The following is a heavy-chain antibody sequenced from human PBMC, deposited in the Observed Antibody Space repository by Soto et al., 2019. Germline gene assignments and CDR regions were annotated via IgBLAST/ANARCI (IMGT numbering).Heavy chain of an antibody. Sequence: ASVKVSCKASGYTFTSYDINWVRQATGQGLEWMGWMNPNSGNTGYAQKFQGRVTMTRNTSISTVYMELSSLRSEDTAVYYCARGGIWSGKKYYYYYYMDVWGKGTTVTVSS. D-gene: IGHD3-3*01. J-gene: IGHJ6*03. CDR2: MNPNSGNT. V-gene: IGHV1-8*01. CDR3: ARGGIWSGKKYYYYYYMDV. CDR1: GYTFTSYD.